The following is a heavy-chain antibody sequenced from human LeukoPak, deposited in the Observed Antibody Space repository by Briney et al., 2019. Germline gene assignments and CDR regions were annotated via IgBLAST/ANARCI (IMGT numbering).Heavy chain of an antibody. Sequence: GGSLRLSCSASGLTLSGYWMHWVRQIPGKGLVWVSRIDSDGSGTSYADSVKGRFTISRDDVKNMLYLQMNSLRVEDTGLYYCSTVEHYWGQGTLVTVSS. CDR2: IDSDGSGT. CDR1: GLTLSGYW. D-gene: IGHD1/OR15-1a*01. V-gene: IGHV3-74*01. J-gene: IGHJ4*02. CDR3: STVEHY.